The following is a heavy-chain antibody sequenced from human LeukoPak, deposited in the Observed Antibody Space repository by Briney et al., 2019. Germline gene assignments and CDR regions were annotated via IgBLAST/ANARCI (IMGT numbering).Heavy chain of an antibody. CDR3: ARGYRRQYATTWYNWFDP. J-gene: IGHJ5*02. CDR2: ISSGGDKR. V-gene: IGHV3-48*03. CDR1: GFPFSSYE. D-gene: IGHD2-2*01. Sequence: GGSLRLSCAASGFPFSSYEMNWVRQAPGKRPQWVSYISSGGDKRYYAASVKGRFTISRDNAKNSLYLQIDSLRDEDTAIYYCARGYRRQYATTWYNWFDPWGQGTQVAVSS.